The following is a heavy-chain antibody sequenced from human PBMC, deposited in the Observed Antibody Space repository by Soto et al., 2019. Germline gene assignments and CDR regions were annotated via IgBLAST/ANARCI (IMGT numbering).Heavy chain of an antibody. Sequence: QVQLVESGGGVVQPGRSLRLSCAASGFTFSSYGMHWVRQAPGKGLEWVAVIWYDGSNKYYADSVKGRFTISRDNSKNTLYLQMNSLRAEDTAVYYCARDPLRYCSSTSCPEAFDIWGQGTMVTVSS. CDR3: ARDPLRYCSSTSCPEAFDI. CDR2: IWYDGSNK. V-gene: IGHV3-33*01. D-gene: IGHD2-2*01. J-gene: IGHJ3*02. CDR1: GFTFSSYG.